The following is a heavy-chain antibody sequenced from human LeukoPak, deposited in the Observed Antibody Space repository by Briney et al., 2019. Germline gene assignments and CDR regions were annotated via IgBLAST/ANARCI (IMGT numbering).Heavy chain of an antibody. J-gene: IGHJ4*02. V-gene: IGHV4-38-2*02. D-gene: IGHD6-19*01. Sequence: PSETLSLTCTVSGYSISSGYYWGWIRQPPGKGLEWSGSFFHSGNTYYNPSLKSRVTISVDTSKNQFSLKLSSVTAADTAVYYCARDPIAVAGTGFNYFDYWGQGTLVTVSS. CDR2: FFHSGNT. CDR1: GYSISSGYY. CDR3: ARDPIAVAGTGFNYFDY.